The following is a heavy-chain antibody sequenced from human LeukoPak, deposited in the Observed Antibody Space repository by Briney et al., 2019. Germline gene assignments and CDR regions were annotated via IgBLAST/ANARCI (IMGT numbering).Heavy chain of an antibody. CDR2: INTNTGNP. V-gene: IGHV7-4-1*02. CDR1: GYTFTSYA. Sequence: ASVKVSCKASGYTFTSYAMNWVRQAPAQGLEWMGWINTNTGNPTYAQGFTGRFVFSLDTSVSTAYLQISSLKAEDTAVYYCAGDMEGYGKGYLGYYGMDVWAKGPRSPSP. J-gene: IGHJ6*02. D-gene: IGHD5-18*01. CDR3: AGDMEGYGKGYLGYYGMDV.